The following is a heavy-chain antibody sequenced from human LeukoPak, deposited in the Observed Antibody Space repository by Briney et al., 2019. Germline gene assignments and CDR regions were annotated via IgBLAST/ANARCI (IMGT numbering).Heavy chain of an antibody. J-gene: IGHJ6*03. CDR2: ISGSGDTT. CDR3: AKGSAYYDFYYMVV. CDR1: GFRFSGYA. Sequence: AGGSLRLSCAGSGFRFSGYAMSWVRQAPGKGLDWVSTISGSGDTTYYADSVKGRFAISRDNAKNTRDLQMNSLTAEDTAVYYCAKGSAYYDFYYMVVCGKGTTVTVSS. V-gene: IGHV3-23*01.